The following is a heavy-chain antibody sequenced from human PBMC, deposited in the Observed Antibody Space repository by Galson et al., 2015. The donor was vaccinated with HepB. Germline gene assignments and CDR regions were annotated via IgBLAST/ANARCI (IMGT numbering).Heavy chain of an antibody. Sequence: SVKVSCKASGYTFTTYDINWVRQAAGQGLEWMGWMNPNGTSTGSAQGFQGRVTMTRDTSTSTVYMELSSLRSEDTAMYYCARTGGDGYSSNEAFDIWGQGTVVTVSS. V-gene: IGHV1-8*01. CDR3: ARTGGDGYSSNEAFDI. CDR1: GYTFTTYD. CDR2: MNPNGTST. J-gene: IGHJ3*02. D-gene: IGHD2-21*01.